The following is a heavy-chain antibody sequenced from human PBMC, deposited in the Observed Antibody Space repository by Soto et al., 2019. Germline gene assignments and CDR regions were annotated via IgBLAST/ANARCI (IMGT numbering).Heavy chain of an antibody. CDR3: ARESSGWVSWFDY. Sequence: PGGSLRLSCAASGFTFSSYWMHWVRQAPGKGLVWVSRINSDGSSTSYADSVKGRFTISRDNAKNTLYLQMNSLRAEDTAVYYCARESSGWVSWFDYWGQGTLVTVPQ. V-gene: IGHV3-74*01. CDR2: INSDGSST. D-gene: IGHD6-19*01. J-gene: IGHJ4*02. CDR1: GFTFSSYW.